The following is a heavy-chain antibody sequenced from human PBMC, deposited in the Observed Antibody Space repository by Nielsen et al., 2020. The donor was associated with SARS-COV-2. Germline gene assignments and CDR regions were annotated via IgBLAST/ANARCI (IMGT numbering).Heavy chain of an antibody. D-gene: IGHD4-17*01. CDR3: AKGGLSIYGDSYFFDD. CDR2: ISWNSGSI. J-gene: IGHJ4*02. CDR1: GFTFDDYA. V-gene: IGHV3-9*01. Sequence: SLKISCAASGFTFDDYAMHWVRQAPGKGLAWVSGISWNSGSIGYADSVKGRFTISRDNSNNMVYLQLDALRADDTAVYYCAKGGLSIYGDSYFFDDWGQGSLVTVSS.